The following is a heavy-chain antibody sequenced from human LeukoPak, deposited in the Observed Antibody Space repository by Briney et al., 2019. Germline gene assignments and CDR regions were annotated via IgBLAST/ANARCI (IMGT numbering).Heavy chain of an antibody. Sequence: PGGSLRLSCEASGFTFSGNWVSWVRQAPGKGLEWVASINPDGSQKLYVDSVKGRFTISRDNTKGSLYLQMNSLGAEDTAMYYCAKLLGTATTYDSWGQGTRVTVSS. V-gene: IGHV3-7*01. D-gene: IGHD5-24*01. CDR1: GFTFSGNW. CDR2: INPDGSQK. CDR3: AKLLGTATTYDS. J-gene: IGHJ4*02.